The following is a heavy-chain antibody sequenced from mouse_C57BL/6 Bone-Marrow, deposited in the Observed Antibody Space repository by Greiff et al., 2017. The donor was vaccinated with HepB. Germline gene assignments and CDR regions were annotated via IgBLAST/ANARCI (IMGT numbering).Heavy chain of an antibody. J-gene: IGHJ3*01. CDR1: GFTFSSYA. D-gene: IGHD2-5*01. CDR2: ISDGGSYT. V-gene: IGHV5-4*03. Sequence: EVMLVESGGGLVKPGGSLKLSCAASGFTFSSYAMSWVRQTPEKRLEWVATISDGGSYTYYPDNVKGRFTISRDNAKNNLYLQMSHLKSEDTAMYYCARAGSNSAWFAYWGQGTLVTVSA. CDR3: ARAGSNSAWFAY.